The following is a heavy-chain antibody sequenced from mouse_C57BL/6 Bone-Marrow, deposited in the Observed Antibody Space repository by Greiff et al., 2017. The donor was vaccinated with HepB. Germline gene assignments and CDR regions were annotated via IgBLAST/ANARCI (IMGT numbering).Heavy chain of an antibody. J-gene: IGHJ1*03. CDR3: ARRGIYYGSSNWYFDV. V-gene: IGHV5-12*01. Sequence: EVKLVESGGGLVQPGGSLKLSCAASGFTFSDYYMYWVRQTPEKRLEWVAYISNGGGSTYYPDTVKGRFTISRDNAKNTLYLQMSRLKSEDTAMYYCARRGIYYGSSNWYFDVWGTGTTVTVSS. CDR1: GFTFSDYY. CDR2: ISNGGGST. D-gene: IGHD1-1*01.